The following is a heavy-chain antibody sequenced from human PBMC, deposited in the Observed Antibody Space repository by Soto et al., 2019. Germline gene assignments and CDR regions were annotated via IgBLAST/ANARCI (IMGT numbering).Heavy chain of an antibody. CDR2: ISAYNGNT. Sequence: QVQLVQSGAEVKKPGASVKVSCKASGYTFTSYGISWVRQAPGQGLEWMGWISAYNGNTNYAQKLQGRVTMTTDTSTSTAHMELRSLRSDDTAVYYCARVPSITGTTDWFDPWGQGTLVTVSS. J-gene: IGHJ5*02. CDR1: GYTFTSYG. CDR3: ARVPSITGTTDWFDP. D-gene: IGHD1-7*01. V-gene: IGHV1-18*04.